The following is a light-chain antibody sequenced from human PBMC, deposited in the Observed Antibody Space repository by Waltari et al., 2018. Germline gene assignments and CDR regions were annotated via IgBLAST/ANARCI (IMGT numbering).Light chain of an antibody. CDR2: EVS. Sequence: QSALTQPAPVSGSPGQSLTIPCTGTSSDVGGYNYVSWYQQHPGKAPKLMIYEVSNRPSGVSNRFSGSKSGNTASLTISGLQAEDEADYYCSSYTSSSTVVFGGGTKLTVL. CDR3: SSYTSSSTVV. CDR1: SSDVGGYNY. J-gene: IGLJ2*01. V-gene: IGLV2-14*01.